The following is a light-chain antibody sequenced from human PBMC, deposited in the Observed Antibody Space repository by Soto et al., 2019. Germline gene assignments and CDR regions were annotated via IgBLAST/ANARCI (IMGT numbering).Light chain of an antibody. CDR1: SGSIASNY. CDR3: QSYDSSNAWV. V-gene: IGLV6-57*02. Sequence: QSVSESPGKTVTISCTGSSGSIASNYVQWYQQRPGSAPTTVIYEDNQRPSGVPDRFSGSIDSSSNSASLTISGLKTEDEADYYCQSYDSSNAWVFGGGTKLTVL. CDR2: EDN. J-gene: IGLJ3*02.